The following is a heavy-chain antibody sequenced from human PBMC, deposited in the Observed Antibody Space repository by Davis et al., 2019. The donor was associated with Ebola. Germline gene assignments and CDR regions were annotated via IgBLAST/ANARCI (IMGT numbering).Heavy chain of an antibody. J-gene: IGHJ2*01. D-gene: IGHD3-22*01. CDR1: GFTFSSYE. Sequence: EGSLRLSCAASGFTFSSYEMNWVRQAPGKGLEWVSYISSSGSTIYYADSVKGRFTISRDNAKNSLYLQMNSLRAEDTAVYYCARIGKSYYYDSSGYWAHWYFDLWGRGTLVTVSS. CDR2: ISSSGSTI. V-gene: IGHV3-48*03. CDR3: ARIGKSYYYDSSGYWAHWYFDL.